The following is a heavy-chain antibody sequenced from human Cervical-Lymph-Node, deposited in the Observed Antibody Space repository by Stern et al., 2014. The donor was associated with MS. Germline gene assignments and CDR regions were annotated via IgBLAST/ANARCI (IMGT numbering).Heavy chain of an antibody. D-gene: IGHD5-12*01. J-gene: IGHJ4*02. CDR3: ARDLYSGYDFLDY. CDR2: ITTYNGNT. CDR1: GYTFINYG. V-gene: IGHV1-18*01. Sequence: VKLVESGAEVKKPGASVKVSCKASGYTFINYGITWVRQAPGQGLEWMGWITTYNGNTTDVQKFQGRVTMTNDTSTSSAYMELRSLKSDDTAVYYCARDLYSGYDFLDYWGQGTLVTVSS.